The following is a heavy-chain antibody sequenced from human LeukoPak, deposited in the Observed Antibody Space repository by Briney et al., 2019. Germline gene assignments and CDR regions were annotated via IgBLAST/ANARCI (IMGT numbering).Heavy chain of an antibody. Sequence: GESLKISCKGSGYNFTIYWIGWVRQMPGKGLEWMGITYPGDSDTRYSPSFQGQVTISADKSISTAYLQWSSLKASDTAMYYCARQIAAAGYYFDYWGQGTLVTVSS. J-gene: IGHJ4*02. CDR2: TYPGDSDT. D-gene: IGHD6-13*01. CDR1: GYNFTIYW. CDR3: ARQIAAAGYYFDY. V-gene: IGHV5-51*01.